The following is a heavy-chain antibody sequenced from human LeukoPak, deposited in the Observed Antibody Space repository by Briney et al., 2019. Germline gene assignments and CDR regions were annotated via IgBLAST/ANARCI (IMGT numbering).Heavy chain of an antibody. CDR2: IWYDGSNK. V-gene: IGHV3-33*01. J-gene: IGHJ4*02. CDR1: GFTFSSYG. D-gene: IGHD5-18*01. CDR3: ARDLEGTARYDY. Sequence: HPGGSLRLSCAASGFTFSSYGMHWVRQAPGKGLEWVAVIWYDGSNKYYADSVKGRFTISRDNSKNTLYLQMNSLRAEDTAVYYCARDLEGTARYDYWGQGTLVTVSS.